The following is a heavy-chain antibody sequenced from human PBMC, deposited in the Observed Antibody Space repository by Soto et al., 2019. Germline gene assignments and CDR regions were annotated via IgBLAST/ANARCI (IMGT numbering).Heavy chain of an antibody. CDR3: ARELDGIDV. V-gene: IGHV3-11*05. CDR2: ITSSGSYT. CDR1: GLTFSDYY. Sequence: GGSLRLSCAASGLTFSDYYMSWIRQAPGKGLEWVSYITSSGSYTKYADYVQGRFTISRDNAKNSLYLQMNSLRAEDTAVYYCARELDGIDVWGQGTTVTVS. J-gene: IGHJ6*02.